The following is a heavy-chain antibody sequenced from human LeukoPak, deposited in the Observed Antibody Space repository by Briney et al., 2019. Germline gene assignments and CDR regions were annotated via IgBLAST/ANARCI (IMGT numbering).Heavy chain of an antibody. V-gene: IGHV3-23*01. CDR2: IRGFST. J-gene: IGHJ4*02. Sequence: GGSLRLSCRTSGFAFNNYAMNWVRQPPGKGLEWVSGIRGFSTYCADSVNGRFTISRDNSKNVLYLQMNRLRVEDTAVYYCVKDVCTSPRCLLYSDSWGQGALVTVSS. D-gene: IGHD2-2*01. CDR1: GFAFNNYA. CDR3: VKDVCTSPRCLLYSDS.